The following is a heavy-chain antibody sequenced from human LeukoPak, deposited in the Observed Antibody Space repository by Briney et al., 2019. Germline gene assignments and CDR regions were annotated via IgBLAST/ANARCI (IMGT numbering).Heavy chain of an antibody. CDR2: MSGSAGNT. CDR3: AKDHSCFDY. V-gene: IGHV3-23*01. CDR1: GFTISSYA. Sequence: GGSLRLSCAVSGFTISSYAMSWVRQAPGKGLEWVSAMSGSAGNTYYADSVKGRFTISRDNSKNTLYLQMNSLRAEDTAVYYCAKDHSCFDYWGQGTLVTVSS. D-gene: IGHD4-11*01. J-gene: IGHJ4*02.